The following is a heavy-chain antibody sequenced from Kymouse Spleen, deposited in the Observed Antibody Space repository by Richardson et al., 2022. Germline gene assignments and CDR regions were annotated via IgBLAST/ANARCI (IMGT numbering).Heavy chain of an antibody. D-gene: IGHD1-7*01. CDR3: AKDKDNWNFDAFDI. V-gene: IGHV3-9*01. CDR1: GFTFDDYA. Sequence: EVQLVESGGGLVQPGRSLRLSCAASGFTFDDYAMHWVRQAPGKGLEWVSGISWNSGSIGYADSVKGRFTISRDNAKNSLYLQMNSLRAEDTALYYCAKDKDNWNFDAFDIWGQGTMVTVSS. CDR2: ISWNSGSI. J-gene: IGHJ3*02.